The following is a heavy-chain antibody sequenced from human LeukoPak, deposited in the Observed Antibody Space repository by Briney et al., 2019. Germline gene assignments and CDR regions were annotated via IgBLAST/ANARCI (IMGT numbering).Heavy chain of an antibody. J-gene: IGHJ4*02. CDR3: ARDGQKVSSGWPLDY. CDR1: GYTFTSYG. CDR2: ISAYNGNT. Sequence: SVKVSCKASGYTFTSYGVSWVRQAPGQGLEWMGWISAYNGNTNYAQKLQGRVTMTTDTSTSTAYMELRSLRSDDTAVYYCARDGQKVSSGWPLDYWGQGTLVTVSS. D-gene: IGHD6-19*01. V-gene: IGHV1-18*01.